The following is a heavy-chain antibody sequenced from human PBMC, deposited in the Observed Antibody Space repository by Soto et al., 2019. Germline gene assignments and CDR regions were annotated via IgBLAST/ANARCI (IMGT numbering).Heavy chain of an antibody. CDR1: GFTFSSYA. Sequence: GGSLRLSCAASGFTFSSYAMSWVRQAPGKGLEWVSAISGSGGSTYYADSVKGRFTISRDNSKNTLYLQMNSLRAEDMAVYYCAKDFTVVVPAAETYNWFDPWGQGTLVTVSS. CDR3: AKDFTVVVPAAETYNWFDP. V-gene: IGHV3-23*01. CDR2: ISGSGGST. J-gene: IGHJ5*02. D-gene: IGHD2-2*01.